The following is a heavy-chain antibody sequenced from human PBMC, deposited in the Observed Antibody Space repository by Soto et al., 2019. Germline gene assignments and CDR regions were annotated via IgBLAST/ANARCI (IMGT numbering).Heavy chain of an antibody. CDR2: MYYSGST. CDR3: ARGGCPSIDD. V-gene: IGHV4-59*01. CDR1: VGSISSYY. Sequence: TLSLTCTVSVGSISSYYWTGIRQPPWKVLEWIGYMYYSGSTNYNPSLKSRVTISVDTSKNQFSLKLSSVTAADTAVYYCARGGCPSIDDWGQGTLVSVSS. J-gene: IGHJ4*02. D-gene: IGHD2-15*01.